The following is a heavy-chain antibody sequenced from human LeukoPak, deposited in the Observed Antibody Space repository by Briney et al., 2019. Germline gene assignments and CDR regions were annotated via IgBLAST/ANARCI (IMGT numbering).Heavy chain of an antibody. CDR1: GASFSSSTYY. J-gene: IGHJ4*02. CDR2: IYYSGST. CDR3: ARHAGGIAAAGTRPFDY. Sequence: PSETLSLTCTVSGASFSSSTYYWGWIRQPPGKGLEWIGSIYYSGSTYYNPSLKSRVTMSVDTSKNQFSLKLSSVTAADTAVYYCARHAGGIAAAGTRPFDYWGQGTLVTVSS. V-gene: IGHV4-39*01. D-gene: IGHD6-13*01.